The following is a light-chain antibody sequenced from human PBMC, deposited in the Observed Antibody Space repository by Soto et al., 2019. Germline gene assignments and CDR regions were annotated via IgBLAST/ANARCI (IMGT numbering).Light chain of an antibody. CDR1: QSVSSY. J-gene: IGKJ5*01. CDR2: DAS. V-gene: IGKV3-11*01. CDR3: QQRSNWPPIT. Sequence: EIVMTHAPATLSVSPGERATLSCMASQSVSSYLAWYQQKPGQAPRLLIYDASNRATGIPARFSGSGSGTDFTLTISSLEPEDFAVYYCQQRSNWPPITFGQGTRLEIK.